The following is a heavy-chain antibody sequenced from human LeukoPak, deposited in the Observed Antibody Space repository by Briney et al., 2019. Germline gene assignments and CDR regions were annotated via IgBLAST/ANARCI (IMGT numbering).Heavy chain of an antibody. J-gene: IGHJ4*02. CDR3: AAARRRSASFDC. CDR1: GDSSSSYY. D-gene: IGHD6-25*01. CDR2: IYTGDTT. Sequence: SETLSLTCSVSGDSSSSYYWTWIRQPPGKGLEWIGYIYTGDTTYYNPSLNSRVIISVDTSKNQFSLKLNSVTAADTAVYYCAAARRRSASFDCWGQGSLVTVSS. V-gene: IGHV4-4*09.